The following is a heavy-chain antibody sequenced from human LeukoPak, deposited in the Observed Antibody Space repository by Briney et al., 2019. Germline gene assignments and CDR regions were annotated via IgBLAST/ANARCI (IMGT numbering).Heavy chain of an antibody. D-gene: IGHD2-21*01. V-gene: IGHV1-2*06. Sequence: ASVKVSCKASGYTFTGYYMHWVRQAPGQGLEWMGRINPNSGGTNYAQKFQGSVTMTRDTSISTAYMEPSRLRSDDTAVYYCARVFKGSDWDYFDYWGQGTLVTVSS. J-gene: IGHJ4*02. CDR1: GYTFTGYY. CDR3: ARVFKGSDWDYFDY. CDR2: INPNSGGT.